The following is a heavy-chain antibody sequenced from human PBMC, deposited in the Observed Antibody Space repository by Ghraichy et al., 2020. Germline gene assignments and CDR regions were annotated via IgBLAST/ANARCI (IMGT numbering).Heavy chain of an antibody. Sequence: ASVKVSCKASGYTFTSYYMHWVRQAPGQGLEWMGVINPSGGSTRYAQKFQGRLTMTRDTSTSTVYMDLSSLRSEDTAVYYCARGRIAAPGYYFDYWGQGTLVTVSS. J-gene: IGHJ4*02. V-gene: IGHV1-46*03. CDR3: ARGRIAAPGYYFDY. D-gene: IGHD6-13*01. CDR2: INPSGGST. CDR1: GYTFTSYY.